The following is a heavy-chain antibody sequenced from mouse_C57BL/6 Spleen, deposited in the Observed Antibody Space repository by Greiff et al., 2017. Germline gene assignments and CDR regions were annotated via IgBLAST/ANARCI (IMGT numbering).Heavy chain of an antibody. V-gene: IGHV1-15*01. Sequence: QVQLQQSGAELVRPGASVTLSCMASGYTFTDYEMHWVKQTPVHGLEWIGAIDPETGGTAYNQKFKGKAILTADKSSSTAYMELRSLTSEDSAVYYCTRYYGSSYGDYWGQGTTLTVSS. D-gene: IGHD1-1*01. CDR2: IDPETGGT. CDR3: TRYYGSSYGDY. J-gene: IGHJ2*01. CDR1: GYTFTDYE.